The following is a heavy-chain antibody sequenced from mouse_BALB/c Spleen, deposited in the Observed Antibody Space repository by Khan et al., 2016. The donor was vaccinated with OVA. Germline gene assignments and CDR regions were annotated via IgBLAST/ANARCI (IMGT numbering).Heavy chain of an antibody. CDR3: PRQRCYYSHSPYFDY. CDR2: ISSGGTYN. V-gene: IGHV5-6-4*01. Sequence: EVELVESGGGLVRPGGTLKLTCAASGVSFSSYSMSWVRQTPGKRLEWVATISSGGTYNYYPDSVKGRFPISRDKSKNPLYLQMSCLKTEDTAMYYCPRQRCYYSHSPYFDYGGQGTTPTASS. CDR1: GVSFSSYS. J-gene: IGHJ2*01. D-gene: IGHD2-12*01.